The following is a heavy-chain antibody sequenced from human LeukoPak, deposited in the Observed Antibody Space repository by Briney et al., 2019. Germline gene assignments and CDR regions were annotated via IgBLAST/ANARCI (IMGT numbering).Heavy chain of an antibody. V-gene: IGHV4-61*02. J-gene: IGHJ4*02. D-gene: IGHD1-26*01. Sequence: SQTLSLTCTVSGGSISSGSYYWSWIRQPAGKGLEWIGRVYSSGSTNYNPSLKSRVSISVDTSKNHFSLRLSSVTAADTAIYYCARELHSGSYYFDYWGQGTLVTVSS. CDR2: VYSSGST. CDR3: ARELHSGSYYFDY. CDR1: GGSISSGSYY.